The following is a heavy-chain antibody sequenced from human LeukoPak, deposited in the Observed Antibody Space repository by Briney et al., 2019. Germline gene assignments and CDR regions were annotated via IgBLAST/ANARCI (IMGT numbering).Heavy chain of an antibody. V-gene: IGHV4-4*07. CDR1: GGSISSYY. J-gene: IGHJ3*02. CDR2: IYTSGST. Sequence: TSETLSLTCTVSGGSISSYYWSWIRQPAGKGLEWIGRIYTSGSTNYNPSLKSRVTMSVDTSKNQFSLNLTSVTAADTAVYYCARVLFTEEDAFDIWGQGTMVTVSS. CDR3: ARVLFTEEDAFDI.